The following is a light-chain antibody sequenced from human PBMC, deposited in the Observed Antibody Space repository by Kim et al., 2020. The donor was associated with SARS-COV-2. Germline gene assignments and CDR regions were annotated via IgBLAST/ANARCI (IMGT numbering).Light chain of an antibody. CDR1: QSISIY. Sequence: DIQVTQSPSSLSASVGDRVTITCRASQSISIYLNWFQQKPGKAPQLLMYAASTLQSGVPSRFSGSGSGTDFSLTISSLLPEDFATYYCQQSYHWPYSFGQGTKLEIK. CDR3: QQSYHWPYS. J-gene: IGKJ2*03. CDR2: AAS. V-gene: IGKV1-39*01.